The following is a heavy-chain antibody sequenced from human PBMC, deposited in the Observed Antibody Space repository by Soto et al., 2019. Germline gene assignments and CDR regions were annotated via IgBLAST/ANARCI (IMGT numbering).Heavy chain of an antibody. CDR2: INHSGST. J-gene: IGHJ6*03. CDR3: AREYYDILTGSPLVYPYYYYYMDV. V-gene: IGHV4-34*01. Sequence: SETLSLTCAVFGGYFRGHCWRWIRQPPGKGLEWIGEINHSGSTNYNPSLKSRVTISVDTSKNQFSLKLSSVTAADTAVYYCAREYYDILTGSPLVYPYYYYYMDVWGKGTTVTVSS. CDR1: GGYFRGHC. D-gene: IGHD3-9*01.